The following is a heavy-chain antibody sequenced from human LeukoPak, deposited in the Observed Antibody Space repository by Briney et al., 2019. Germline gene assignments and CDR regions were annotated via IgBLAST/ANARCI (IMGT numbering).Heavy chain of an antibody. Sequence: ASVKVSCKASGGTFSSYAISWVRQAPGQGLEWMGGIIPIFGTANYAQKFQGRVTITADESMSTAYMELSSLRSEDTAVYYCARDRNYGSGSYYLFDYWGQGTLVTVS. V-gene: IGHV1-69*13. CDR2: IIPIFGTA. J-gene: IGHJ4*02. D-gene: IGHD3-10*01. CDR1: GGTFSSYA. CDR3: ARDRNYGSGSYYLFDY.